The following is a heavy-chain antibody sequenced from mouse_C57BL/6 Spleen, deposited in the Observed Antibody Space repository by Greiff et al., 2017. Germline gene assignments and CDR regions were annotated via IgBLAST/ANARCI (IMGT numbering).Heavy chain of an antibody. Sequence: EVQRVESGGGLVQPGGSLKLSCAASGFTFSDYYMYWVRQTPEKRLEWVAYLSNGGGSTYYPDTVKGRFHISRDNAKNTLYLQMSRLKSEDTAMYYCARHGHGSSPFAYWGQGTLVTVSA. CDR2: LSNGGGST. CDR1: GFTFSDYY. CDR3: ARHGHGSSPFAY. D-gene: IGHD1-1*01. J-gene: IGHJ3*01. V-gene: IGHV5-12*01.